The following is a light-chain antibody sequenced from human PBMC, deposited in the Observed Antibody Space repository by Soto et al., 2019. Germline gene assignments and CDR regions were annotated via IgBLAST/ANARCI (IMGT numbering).Light chain of an antibody. CDR2: EGS. CDR3: CSYAGSSTFEFV. CDR1: SSDVGSYNL. J-gene: IGLJ2*01. Sequence: QSALTQPASVSGSPGQSITISCTGTSSDVGSYNLVSWYQQHPGKAPKLMIYEGSKRPSGVSNRFSGSKSGNTASLTISGLQAEDEADYYCCSYAGSSTFEFVFGGGTKLTVL. V-gene: IGLV2-23*03.